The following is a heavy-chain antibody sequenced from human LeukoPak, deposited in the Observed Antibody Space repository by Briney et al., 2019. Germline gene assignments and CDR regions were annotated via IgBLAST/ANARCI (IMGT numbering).Heavy chain of an antibody. CDR1: GFTFSSYA. Sequence: GGSLRLSCAASGFTFSSYAMHWVRQAPGKGLEWVAVISYDGSNKYYADSVKGRFTISRDNAKNSLYLQMNSLRAEDTAVYYCARVQRWLQLLDYWGQGTLVTVSS. V-gene: IGHV3-30*04. CDR2: ISYDGSNK. CDR3: ARVQRWLQLLDY. J-gene: IGHJ4*02. D-gene: IGHD5-24*01.